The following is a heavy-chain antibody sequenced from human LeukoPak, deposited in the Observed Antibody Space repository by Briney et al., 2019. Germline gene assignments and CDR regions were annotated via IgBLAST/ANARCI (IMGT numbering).Heavy chain of an antibody. D-gene: IGHD6-19*01. J-gene: IGHJ6*02. V-gene: IGHV3-21*01. CDR2: ISSSSSYI. CDR1: GFTFSSYS. CDR3: ARDPGLYSSGSRATTYHGMDV. Sequence: GGSLRLSCAASGFTFSSYSMNWVRQAPGKGLEWVSSISSSSSYIYYADSVKGRFTISRDNAKNSLYLQMNSLRAEDTAVYYCARDPGLYSSGSRATTYHGMDVWGQGTTVTVSS.